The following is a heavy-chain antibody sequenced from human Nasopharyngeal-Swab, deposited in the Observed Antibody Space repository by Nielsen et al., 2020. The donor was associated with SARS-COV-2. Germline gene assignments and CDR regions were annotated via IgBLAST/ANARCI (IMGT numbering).Heavy chain of an antibody. CDR1: GGSITTYH. D-gene: IGHD3-3*01. CDR3: ARLNYDFGGLYGVDV. V-gene: IGHV4-59*08. CDR2: IYYTGST. Sequence: SETLSLTCSVSGGSITTYHWSWIRQPPGKGLEWIGYIYYTGSTHYNPSLRSRVTTSVDTSKNQFSLELRSVTAADTGVYFCARLNYDFGGLYGVDVWGQGTTVTVSS. J-gene: IGHJ6*02.